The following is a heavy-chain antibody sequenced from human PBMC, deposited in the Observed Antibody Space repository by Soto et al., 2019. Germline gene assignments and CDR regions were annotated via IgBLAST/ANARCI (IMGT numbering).Heavy chain of an antibody. CDR2: IYYSGST. D-gene: IGHD4-17*01. CDR1: GGSISSGGYY. J-gene: IGHJ5*02. CDR3: ARALNTVTLFDP. V-gene: IGHV4-31*03. Sequence: QVQLQESGPGLVKPSQTLSLTCTVSGGSISSGGYYWSWIRQHPGKGLEWIGYIYYSGSTHYNPSPKSRVTISVDTSKNQFPLKLSSVTAADTAVYYCARALNTVTLFDPWGQGTLVTVSS.